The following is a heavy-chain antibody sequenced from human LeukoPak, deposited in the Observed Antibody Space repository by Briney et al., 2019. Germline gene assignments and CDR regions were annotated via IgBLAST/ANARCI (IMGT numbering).Heavy chain of an antibody. D-gene: IGHD3-22*01. Sequence: GSSVKVSCKASGGTFSSYAISWVRQAPGQGLEWMGRIIPILGIANYAQKFQGRVTITADKSTSTAYMELSSLRSEDTAVHYCARWESDSSVDYWGQGTLVTVSS. CDR2: IIPILGIA. CDR1: GGTFSSYA. J-gene: IGHJ4*02. V-gene: IGHV1-69*04. CDR3: ARWESDSSVDY.